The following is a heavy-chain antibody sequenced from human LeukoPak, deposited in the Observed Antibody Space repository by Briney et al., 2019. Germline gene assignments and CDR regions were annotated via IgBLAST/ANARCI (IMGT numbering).Heavy chain of an antibody. CDR1: GFTFSSYA. CDR3: AKDPHRGYSYGVDY. J-gene: IGHJ4*02. D-gene: IGHD5-18*01. Sequence: GGSLRLSCAASGFTFSSYAMSWVRQAPGKGLEWVSAISGSGGSTYYADSVKGRFTISRDNSKNTLYLQMNSLRAEDTAVYYCAKDPHRGYSYGVDYWGQGTLVTVSS. V-gene: IGHV3-23*01. CDR2: ISGSGGST.